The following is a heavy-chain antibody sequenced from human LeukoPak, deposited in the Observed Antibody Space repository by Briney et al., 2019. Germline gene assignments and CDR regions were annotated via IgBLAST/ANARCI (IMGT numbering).Heavy chain of an antibody. Sequence: PSETLSLTCTVSGGSISITSYYWGWIRQPPGKGLEWIGSMYSSGSTYYNPSLKSRVTISVDTSKNQFSLKLSSVTAADTAVYYCARGPPDCSSTSCYAFDAFDIRGQGTMVTVSS. J-gene: IGHJ3*02. V-gene: IGHV4-39*07. CDR1: GGSISITSYY. CDR3: ARGPPDCSSTSCYAFDAFDI. CDR2: MYSSGST. D-gene: IGHD2-2*01.